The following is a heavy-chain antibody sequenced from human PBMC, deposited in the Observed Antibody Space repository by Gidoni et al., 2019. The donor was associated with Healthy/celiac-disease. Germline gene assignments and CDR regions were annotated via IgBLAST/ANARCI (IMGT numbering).Heavy chain of an antibody. Sequence: QVQLVQSGAEVKKPGSSVKVSCKASGGPFSSYAISWVRQAPGQGLEWMGGIIPIFGTANYAQKFQGRVTITADESTSTAYMELSSLRSEDTAVYYCARGSIVVVVAATWGGDYYYGMDVWGQGTTVTVSS. CDR3: ARGSIVVVVAATWGGDYYYGMDV. V-gene: IGHV1-69*01. D-gene: IGHD2-15*01. J-gene: IGHJ6*02. CDR1: GGPFSSYA. CDR2: IIPIFGTA.